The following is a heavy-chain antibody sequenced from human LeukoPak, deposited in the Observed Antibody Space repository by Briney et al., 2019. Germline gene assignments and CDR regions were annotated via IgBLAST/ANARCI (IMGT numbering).Heavy chain of an antibody. CDR1: GGSFSGYY. J-gene: IGHJ4*02. Sequence: SETLSLTCAVYGGSFSGYYWSWIRQPPGKGLEWIGYIYYSGSTNYNPSLKSRVTISVDTSKNQFSLKLSSVTAADTAVYYCARATNPLTFDHWGQGTLVTVSS. CDR2: IYYSGST. CDR3: ARATNPLTFDH. V-gene: IGHV4-59*01.